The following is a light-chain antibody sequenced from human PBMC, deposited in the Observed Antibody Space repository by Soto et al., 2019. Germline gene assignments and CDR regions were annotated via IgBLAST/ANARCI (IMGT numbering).Light chain of an antibody. CDR3: SSYTSSSISGV. Sequence: QSALTQPASVSGSPGQSITISCTGTSSDVGGYNYVSWYQQHPGKAPKLMIYEVSNRPSGVSNRFSGSKSGNTASLTISRLQAEDEADYYCSSYTSSSISGVFGGGTKLTVL. CDR1: SSDVGGYNY. V-gene: IGLV2-14*01. J-gene: IGLJ2*01. CDR2: EVS.